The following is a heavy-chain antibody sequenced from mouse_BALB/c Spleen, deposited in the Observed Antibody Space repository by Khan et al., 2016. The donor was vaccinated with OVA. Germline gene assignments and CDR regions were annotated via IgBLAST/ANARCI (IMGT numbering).Heavy chain of an antibody. CDR2: ISTGGSYT. Sequence: EVALVESGGDLVKPGGSLKLSCAASGFTFSTYGMSWVRQTPDKRLEWVATISTGGSYTYYPDSVKGRFTISRDHAKNTLYLQMSSLKSEDTAVFYCARLAYYYDSEGFAYWGQGTLVTVSA. D-gene: IGHD1-1*01. CDR3: ARLAYYYDSEGFAY. V-gene: IGHV5-6*01. CDR1: GFTFSTYG. J-gene: IGHJ3*01.